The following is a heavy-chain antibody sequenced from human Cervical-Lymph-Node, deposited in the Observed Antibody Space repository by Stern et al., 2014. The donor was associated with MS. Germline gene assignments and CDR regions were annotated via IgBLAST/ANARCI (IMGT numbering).Heavy chain of an antibody. CDR2: IYASGNT. J-gene: IGHJ4*02. CDR3: ATSGGRRGDFRDY. V-gene: IGHV4-61*02. D-gene: IGHD4-17*01. CDR1: GGSVSTYNYY. Sequence: QVQLQESCPGLVKPSQTLSLTCTVSGGSVSTYNYYWTWIRQPAGKGLEWIGRIYASGNTNYNPSLKGRVTISLDTSSNQLSLKLTSGTAADTAVYYCATSGGRRGDFRDYWGQGTLVTVSS.